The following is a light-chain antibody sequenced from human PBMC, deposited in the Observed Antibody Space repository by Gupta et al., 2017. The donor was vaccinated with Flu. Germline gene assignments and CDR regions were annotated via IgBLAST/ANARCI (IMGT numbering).Light chain of an antibody. Sequence: GDALPNQYVYWFQQKPGQAPALLISKDTERPSGIPERFSASGSGTTVTLTISGVQAEDEADYYCQSAYSTSTYYVFGAGTKVTVL. CDR2: KDT. CDR3: QSAYSTSTYYV. J-gene: IGLJ1*01. V-gene: IGLV3-25*03. CDR1: ALPNQY.